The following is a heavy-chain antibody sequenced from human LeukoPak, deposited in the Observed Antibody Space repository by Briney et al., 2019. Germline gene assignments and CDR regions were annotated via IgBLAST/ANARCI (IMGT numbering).Heavy chain of an antibody. CDR2: IYSGGKT. CDR1: GFTFSDSY. CDR3: ARGASPTDW. D-gene: IGHD3-9*01. V-gene: IGHV3-53*01. Sequence: TGGSLRLSCAASGFTFSDSYMSWVRQAPGKGLEWVSIIYSGGKTYYADSVKGRFTISRDNSKNTLYLQMNSLRGEDTAVYYCARGASPTDWWGQGTLVTVSS. J-gene: IGHJ4*02.